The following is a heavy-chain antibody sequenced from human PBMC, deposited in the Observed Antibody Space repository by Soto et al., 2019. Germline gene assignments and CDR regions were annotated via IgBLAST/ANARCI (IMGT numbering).Heavy chain of an antibody. J-gene: IGHJ4*02. CDR2: IYPGDSDT. CDR1: GYSFTSYW. D-gene: IGHD3-22*01. V-gene: IGHV5-51*01. CDR3: ARVPHYYDSSGFPYYLDY. Sequence: GESLKISCKGSGYSFTSYWSGWVRQMPGKGLEWMGIIYPGDSDTRYSPSFQGQVTISADKSISTAYLQWSSLKASDTAMYYCARVPHYYDSSGFPYYLDYWGQGTLVTVSS.